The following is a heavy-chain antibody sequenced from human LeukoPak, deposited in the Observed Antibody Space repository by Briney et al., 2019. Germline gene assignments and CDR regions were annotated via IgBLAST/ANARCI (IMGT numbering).Heavy chain of an antibody. CDR1: GYTFTNYY. CDR2: INPGGGNT. CDR3: ARVRDGYNDAYDI. J-gene: IGHJ3*02. D-gene: IGHD5-24*01. Sequence: ASVKVSCKASGYTFTNYYMHWVRQAPGQGLEWMGLINPGGGNTNYAQDFQGRVTMTRDTSTSTVYMELSSLRSEDTAIYYCARVRDGYNDAYDIWGQGTVVTVPS. V-gene: IGHV1-46*01.